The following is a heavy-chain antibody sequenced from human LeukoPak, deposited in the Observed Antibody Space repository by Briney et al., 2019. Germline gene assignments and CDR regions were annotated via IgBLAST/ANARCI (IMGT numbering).Heavy chain of an antibody. CDR3: IKDMGFDLLKDAFHI. CDR1: GFSLEDYA. J-gene: IGHJ3*02. V-gene: IGHV3-9*01. Sequence: GGSLRLSCVGSGFSLEDYAMHWVRQVPGKGLEWVSSISWDSGNQAYSDSVKGRFTISRDNGKNSLYLQMNSLRLEDTAFYYCIKDMGFDLLKDAFHIWGQGTLVTVSS. D-gene: IGHD3-9*01. CDR2: ISWDSGNQ.